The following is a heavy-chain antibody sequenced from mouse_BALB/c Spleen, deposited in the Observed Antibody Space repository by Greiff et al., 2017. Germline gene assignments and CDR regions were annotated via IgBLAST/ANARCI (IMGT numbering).Heavy chain of an antibody. CDR1: GFSITSDYA. J-gene: IGHJ2*01. V-gene: IGHV3-2*02. CDR3: ARGYDGFAY. CDR2: ISYSGST. Sequence: VQLQQSGPGLVKPSQSLSLSCSVTGFSITSDYAWYWIRQFPGNKLEWMGYISYSGSTSYNPSLKSRISITRDTSKNQFFLQLNSVTTEDTATYYCARGYDGFAYWGQGTTLTVSS. D-gene: IGHD2-2*01.